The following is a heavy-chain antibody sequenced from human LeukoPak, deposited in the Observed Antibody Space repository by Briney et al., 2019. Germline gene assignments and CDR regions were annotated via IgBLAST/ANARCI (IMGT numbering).Heavy chain of an antibody. CDR2: IFPGDSNT. D-gene: IGHD3-22*01. J-gene: IGHJ4*02. CDR3: ARLDISGYYYIDY. V-gene: IGHV5-51*01. CDR1: GYTFTTYW. Sequence: GESLKISCKGSGYTFTTYWIGWVRQMPGKGLEWMGIIFPGDSNTRYSPSFHGQVTISAAKPISTAYLQWSSLKASDTAMYYCARLDISGYYYIDYWGQGTLVTVSS.